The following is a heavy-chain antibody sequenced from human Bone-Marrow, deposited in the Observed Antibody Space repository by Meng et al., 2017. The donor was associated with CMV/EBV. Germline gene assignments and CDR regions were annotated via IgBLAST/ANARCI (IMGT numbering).Heavy chain of an antibody. CDR3: ARGPHKNRYGGNSPRGYHHGMDV. D-gene: IGHD4-23*01. Sequence: SQTLSLTCAVYGGSFSGYYWTWIRQPPGKELEWIAEINHSVSTNYNPSLKSRVTVSVDTSKKQFSLKVRSVTAADTALYYCARGPHKNRYGGNSPRGYHHGMDVWGQGTTVTVSS. V-gene: IGHV4-34*01. CDR1: GGSFSGYY. J-gene: IGHJ6*02. CDR2: INHSVST.